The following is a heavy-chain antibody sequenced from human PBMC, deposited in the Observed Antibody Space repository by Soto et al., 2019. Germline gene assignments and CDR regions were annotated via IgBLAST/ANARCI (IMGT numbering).Heavy chain of an antibody. V-gene: IGHV4-34*01. D-gene: IGHD6-19*01. CDR2: INHSGST. Sequence: SETLSLTCAVYGGSFSGYYWSWIRQPPGKGLEWIGEINHSGSTNYDPSLKSRVTISVDTSKNQFSLKLSSVTAADTAVYYCARGGSGWYGGDYFDYWGQGTLVTVSS. CDR3: ARGGSGWYGGDYFDY. CDR1: GGSFSGYY. J-gene: IGHJ4*02.